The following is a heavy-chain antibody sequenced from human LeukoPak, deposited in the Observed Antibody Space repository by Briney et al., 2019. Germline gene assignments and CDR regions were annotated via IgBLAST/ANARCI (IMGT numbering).Heavy chain of an antibody. V-gene: IGHV3-21*01. D-gene: IGHD2-2*01. J-gene: IGHJ4*02. CDR1: GFTFSSYS. CDR3: ASYCSSTSCYEWDY. Sequence: GGSLRLSCAASGFTFSSYSMSWVRQAPGKGLEWVSSISSSSSYIYYADSVKGRFTISRDNAKNSLYLQMNGLRAEDTAVYYCASYCSSTSCYEWDYWGQGTLVTVSS. CDR2: ISSSSSYI.